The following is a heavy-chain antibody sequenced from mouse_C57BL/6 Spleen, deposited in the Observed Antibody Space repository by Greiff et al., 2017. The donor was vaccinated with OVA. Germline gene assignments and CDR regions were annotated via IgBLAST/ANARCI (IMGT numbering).Heavy chain of an antibody. V-gene: IGHV1-26*01. CDR1: GYTFTDYY. J-gene: IGHJ4*01. Sequence: VQLQQSGPELVKPGASVKISCKASGYTFTDYYMNWVKQSHGKSLEWIGDINPNNGGTSYNQKFKGKATLTVDKSSSTAYMELRSLTSEDSAVYYCARRYYYGRRDYAMDYWGQGTSVTVSS. CDR3: ARRYYYGRRDYAMDY. D-gene: IGHD1-1*01. CDR2: INPNNGGT.